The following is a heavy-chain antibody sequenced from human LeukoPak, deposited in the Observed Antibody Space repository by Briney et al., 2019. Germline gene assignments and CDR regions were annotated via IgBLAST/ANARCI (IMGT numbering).Heavy chain of an antibody. CDR1: GGSISSYY. Sequence: EPSETLSLTCTVSGGSISSYYWSWIRQPAGKGLEWIGRIYTSGSTNYNPSLKSRITMSVDTSKNQFSLKLSSVTAADTAVYYCATGTGYSSGWYYFDYWGQGTLVTVSS. D-gene: IGHD6-19*01. CDR2: IYTSGST. CDR3: ATGTGYSSGWYYFDY. V-gene: IGHV4-4*07. J-gene: IGHJ4*02.